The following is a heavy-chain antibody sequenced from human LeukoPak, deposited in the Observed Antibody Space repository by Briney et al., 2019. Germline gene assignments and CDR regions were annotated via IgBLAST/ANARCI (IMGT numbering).Heavy chain of an antibody. D-gene: IGHD4-17*01. V-gene: IGHV4-31*03. J-gene: IGHJ3*02. CDR1: GGSISSGGYY. Sequence: SETLSLTCTVSGGSISSGGYYWSWIRQHPGKGLEWIGYIYYSGSTYYNPSLKSRVTISVDTSKNQFSLKLSSVTAADTAVYYCARAISTTVTTFGAFDIWGQGTMVTVSS. CDR3: ARAISTTVTTFGAFDI. CDR2: IYYSGST.